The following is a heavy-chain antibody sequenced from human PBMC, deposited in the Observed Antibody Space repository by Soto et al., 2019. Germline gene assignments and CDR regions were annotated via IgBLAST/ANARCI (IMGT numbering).Heavy chain of an antibody. CDR2: IIPIFAKP. J-gene: IGHJ3*02. Sequence: QVQLIQSGAELKRPGSSVKVSCKASGDTFSSYSITWLRQAPGQRLEWMGGIIPIFAKPTYAQKFQGRVAITAAASTITVYMELTSLTSEDTAVYYWASGPGIWNSVEIWGQGTPLSVSS. D-gene: IGHD1-7*01. CDR3: ASGPGIWNSVEI. V-gene: IGHV1-69*01. CDR1: GDTFSSYS.